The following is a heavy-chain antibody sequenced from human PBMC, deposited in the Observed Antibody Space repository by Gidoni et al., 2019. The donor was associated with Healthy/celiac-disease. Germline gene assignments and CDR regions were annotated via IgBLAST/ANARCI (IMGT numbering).Heavy chain of an antibody. CDR3: AKWAGYDILTGYLSEPGYYFDY. D-gene: IGHD3-9*01. Sequence: EVQLLESGGGLVQHGGSLRLSCAASGFTFISYAMSWVRQAPGKGLEWVSAISGSDGSTDYADSVKGRFTISRDNTKNTLYLQMNSLRAEDTAVYYGAKWAGYDILTGYLSEPGYYFDYWGQGTLVTVSS. CDR1: GFTFISYA. V-gene: IGHV3-23*01. CDR2: ISGSDGST. J-gene: IGHJ4*02.